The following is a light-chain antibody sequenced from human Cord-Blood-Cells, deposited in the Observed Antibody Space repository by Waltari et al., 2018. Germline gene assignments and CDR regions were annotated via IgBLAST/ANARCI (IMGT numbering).Light chain of an antibody. J-gene: IGLJ3*02. CDR1: SSDVGGYNY. Sequence: QSALTQPASVSGSPGQSITISCTGTSSDVGGYNYVSWYQQHPGKAPKLMIYDVSNRPSCFSNRFSGSKSGNTSSLTISGLQAEDEADYCCSSYTSSSTLWVFGGGTKLTVL. CDR3: SSYTSSSTLWV. CDR2: DVS. V-gene: IGLV2-14*03.